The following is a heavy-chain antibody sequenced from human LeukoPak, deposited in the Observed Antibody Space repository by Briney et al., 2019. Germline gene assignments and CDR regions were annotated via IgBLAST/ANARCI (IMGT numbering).Heavy chain of an antibody. V-gene: IGHV4-59*01. CDR2: IYYSGST. CDR3: AGALWFGTSDMDV. J-gene: IGHJ6*03. Sequence: PSETLSLTCTVSGGSISSYYWSWIRQPPGKGLEWIGYIYYSGSTNYNPSLKSRVTISLDTSKNQISMKLSSVTAADTAVYYCAGALWFGTSDMDVWGKGTTVTISS. D-gene: IGHD3-10*01. CDR1: GGSISSYY.